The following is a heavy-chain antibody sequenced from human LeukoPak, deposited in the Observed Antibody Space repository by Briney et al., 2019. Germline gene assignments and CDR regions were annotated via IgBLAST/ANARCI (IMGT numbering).Heavy chain of an antibody. Sequence: GGSLRLSCAASGFTFSSYEMNWVRQAPGKGLEWVSGINWNGGSTGYADSVKGRFTISRDNAKNSLYLQMNSLRAEDTALYYCARDEVAAEDYYYYMDVWGKGTTVTVSS. CDR2: INWNGGST. CDR3: ARDEVAAEDYYYYMDV. J-gene: IGHJ6*03. CDR1: GFTFSSYE. D-gene: IGHD5-12*01. V-gene: IGHV3-20*04.